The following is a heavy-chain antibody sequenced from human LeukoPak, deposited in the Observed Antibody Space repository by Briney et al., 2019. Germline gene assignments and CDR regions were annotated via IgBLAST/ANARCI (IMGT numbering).Heavy chain of an antibody. V-gene: IGHV4-39*01. J-gene: IGHJ4*02. CDR2: IYYSGST. D-gene: IGHD1-7*01. CDR3: ARHVLLGNYPDYSDA. CDR1: GGSISSSSYH. Sequence: SETLSLTCTVSGGSISSSSYHWGWLRQPPGKGLEWIGSIYYSGSTLYNPSLKSRVTISVDTSKNQCSRKLSSVTAADTTVYFCARHVLLGNYPDYSDAWGQGTLVTVSS.